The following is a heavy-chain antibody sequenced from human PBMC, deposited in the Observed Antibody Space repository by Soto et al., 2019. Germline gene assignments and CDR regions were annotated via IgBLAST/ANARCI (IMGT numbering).Heavy chain of an antibody. J-gene: IGHJ6*02. CDR3: ATLGIIETGGMDV. V-gene: IGHV3-9*01. Sequence: EVQLVESGGGLVQPGRSLRLSCAASGFTFDDYAMHWVRQAPGKGLEWVSGISWNSGNIGYADSVKGRFTISRDNAKNSLYLQMNSLRAEDTALYYCATLGIIETGGMDVWGQGTTVTVSS. CDR2: ISWNSGNI. CDR1: GFTFDDYA. D-gene: IGHD6-13*01.